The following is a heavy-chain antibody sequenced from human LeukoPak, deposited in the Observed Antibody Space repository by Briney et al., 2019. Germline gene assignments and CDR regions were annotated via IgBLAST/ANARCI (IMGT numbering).Heavy chain of an antibody. J-gene: IGHJ4*02. D-gene: IGHD2-21*02. V-gene: IGHV1-69*04. Sequence: SVKVSCKASGGTFSSYAISWVRQAPGQGLEWMGRIIPILGIANYAQKFQGRVTITADKSTSTAYMELSSLRSEDTAVYYCAGSYCGGDCYSHYFDYWGQGTLVTVSS. CDR3: AGSYCGGDCYSHYFDY. CDR1: GGTFSSYA. CDR2: IIPILGIA.